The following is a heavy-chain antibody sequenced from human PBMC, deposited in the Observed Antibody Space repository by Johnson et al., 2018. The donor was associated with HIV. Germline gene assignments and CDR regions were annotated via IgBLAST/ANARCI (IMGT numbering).Heavy chain of an antibody. D-gene: IGHD3-16*01. Sequence: QVQLVESGGGLIQPGGSLRLFCAASGFIVSSNYMSWIRQAPGKGLEWVSYITGSGTVVYYADSVKGRFTISRDNAKNSLYLQMNSLRADDTAVYYCAKMSRGRQDAFDIWGQGAMVSVSA. CDR3: AKMSRGRQDAFDI. V-gene: IGHV3-11*04. CDR1: GFIVSSNY. J-gene: IGHJ3*02. CDR2: ITGSGTVV.